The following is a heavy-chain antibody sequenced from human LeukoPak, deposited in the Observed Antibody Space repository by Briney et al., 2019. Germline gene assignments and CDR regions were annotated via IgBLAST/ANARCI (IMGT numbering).Heavy chain of an antibody. J-gene: IGHJ4*02. Sequence: SGGSLRLSCAASGFTFSDYYMSWIRQAQGKGLDWVSYISSSGSTIYYADSVKGRFTISRDNAKNSLYLQLNSLRAEDTAVYYCARPPHGVGATGNYWGQGTLVTVSS. V-gene: IGHV3-11*01. CDR1: GFTFSDYY. CDR2: ISSSGSTI. CDR3: ARPPHGVGATGNY. D-gene: IGHD1-26*01.